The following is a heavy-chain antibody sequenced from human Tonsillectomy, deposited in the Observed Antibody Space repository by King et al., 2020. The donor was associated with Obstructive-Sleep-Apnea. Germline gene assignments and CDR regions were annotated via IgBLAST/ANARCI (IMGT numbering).Heavy chain of an antibody. CDR2: ISWNSGCL. CDR3: VSSSGWTSYFDY. Sequence: VQLVESGGGLVQPGRSLRLSCAASGFTFDDYAMHSVRQAPGKGLECVSGISWNSGCLGYADSVKGRFTISRDNAKNSLYLQMNSLRAEDTALYYCVSSSGWTSYFDYWGQGTLVTVSS. J-gene: IGHJ4*02. V-gene: IGHV3-9*01. D-gene: IGHD6-19*01. CDR1: GFTFDDYA.